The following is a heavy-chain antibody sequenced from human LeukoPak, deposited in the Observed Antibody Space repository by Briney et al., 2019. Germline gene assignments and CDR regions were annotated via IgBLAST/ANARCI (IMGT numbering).Heavy chain of an antibody. CDR1: GVTLSNYA. J-gene: IGHJ4*02. V-gene: IGHV3-23*01. Sequence: GGSLRLSCVASGVTLSNYAMSWARQAPGKGLEWVSGISGSGDNTYYADSVKGRFTISRDNSKNTLYVQVNSLGTEDTAAYYCAKGSYYDSSGSFYFDYWGQGTLVTVSS. CDR3: AKGSYYDSSGSFYFDY. D-gene: IGHD3-22*01. CDR2: ISGSGDNT.